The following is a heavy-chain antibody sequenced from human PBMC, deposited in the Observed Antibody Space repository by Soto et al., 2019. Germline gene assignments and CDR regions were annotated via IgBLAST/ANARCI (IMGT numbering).Heavy chain of an antibody. CDR2: IIPILGIA. J-gene: IGHJ3*02. V-gene: IGHV1-69*02. D-gene: IGHD2-2*01. CDR3: ASLGDIVVVPAALKNAFDI. CDR1: GGTFSSYT. Sequence: QVQLVQSGAEVKKPGSSVKVSCKASGGTFSSYTISWVRQAPGQGLEWMGRIIPILGIANYAQKFQGRVTITADKSTSTAYMELSSLRSEDTAVYYCASLGDIVVVPAALKNAFDIWGQGTMVTVSS.